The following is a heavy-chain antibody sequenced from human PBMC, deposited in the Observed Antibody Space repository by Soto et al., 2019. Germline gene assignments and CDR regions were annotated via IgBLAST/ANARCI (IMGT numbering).Heavy chain of an antibody. J-gene: IGHJ6*02. CDR3: ARGQYYGSGSYYSTARPYYYYYGMDV. CDR1: GGSISSGGYY. Sequence: SETLSLTCTVSGGSISSGGYYWSWIRQPPGKGLEWIGEINHSGSTNYNPSLKSRVTISVDTSKNQFSLKLSSVTAADTAVYYCARGQYYGSGSYYSTARPYYYYYGMDVWGQGTTVTVSS. V-gene: IGHV4-39*07. D-gene: IGHD3-10*01. CDR2: INHSGST.